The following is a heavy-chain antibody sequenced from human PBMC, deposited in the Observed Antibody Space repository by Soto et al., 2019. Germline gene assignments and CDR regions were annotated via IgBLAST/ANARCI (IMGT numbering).Heavy chain of an antibody. Sequence: SETLSLTCTVSGGSISSSSYYWGWIRQPPGKGLEWIGSIYYSGSTYYNPSLKSRVTISVDTSKNQFSLKLSSVTAADTAVYYCARHFTDFEYYYYYYYMDVWGKGTTVTVSS. CDR1: GGSISSSSYY. CDR3: ARHFTDFEYYYYYYYMDV. D-gene: IGHD2-2*01. CDR2: IYYSGST. J-gene: IGHJ6*03. V-gene: IGHV4-39*01.